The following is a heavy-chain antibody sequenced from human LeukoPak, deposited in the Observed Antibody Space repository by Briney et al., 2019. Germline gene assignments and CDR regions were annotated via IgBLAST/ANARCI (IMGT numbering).Heavy chain of an antibody. V-gene: IGHV4-59*01. Sequence: KPSETLSLTCTVSGGSISSYYWSWIRQPPGKGLEWIGYIYYRGSTNYHPSLKSRLTMSVDTSKNQFSLKLSSVTAADTAVYYCARDYGGKFDYWGQGTLVTVSS. J-gene: IGHJ4*02. CDR3: ARDYGGKFDY. CDR1: GGSISSYY. CDR2: IYYRGST. D-gene: IGHD4-23*01.